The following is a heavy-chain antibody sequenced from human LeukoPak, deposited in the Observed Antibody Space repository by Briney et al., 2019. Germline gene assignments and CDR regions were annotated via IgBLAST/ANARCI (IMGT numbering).Heavy chain of an antibody. CDR3: AKDLEGGSGRDPRYYYYGMDV. V-gene: IGHV3-30*18. CDR2: ISYDGSNK. D-gene: IGHD3-10*01. Sequence: GRSLRLSCAASGFTFSSYGMHWVRQAPGKGLEWVAVISYDGSNKYYADSVKGRFTISRDNSKNTLYLQMNSLRAEDTAVYYCAKDLEGGSGRDPRYYYYGMDVWGQGTTVTVSS. J-gene: IGHJ6*02. CDR1: GFTFSSYG.